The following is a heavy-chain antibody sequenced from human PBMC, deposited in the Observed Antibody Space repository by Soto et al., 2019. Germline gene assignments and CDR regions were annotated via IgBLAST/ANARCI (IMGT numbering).Heavy chain of an antibody. V-gene: IGHV1-2*02. CDR1: GATFSGNF. D-gene: IGHD3-10*01. CDR3: TRDRSGANVQY. Sequence: QVQLVQSGAEVREPVASVKVSCKPSGATFSGNFFHWVRQAPGQGLEWMGWINPDNGDTNYAQKFQDRVTMTRDTSISTAYMDLSRLRSDDTAVYFCTRDRSGANVQYWGQGTLVPVSS. CDR2: INPDNGDT. J-gene: IGHJ4*02.